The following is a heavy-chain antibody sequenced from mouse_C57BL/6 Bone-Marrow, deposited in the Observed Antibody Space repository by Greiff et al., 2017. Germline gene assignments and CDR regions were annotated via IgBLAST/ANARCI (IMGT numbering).Heavy chain of an antibody. Sequence: EVKLVASGPELVKPGASVKISCKASGYSFTGYYMHWVKQSHGNILDWIGYIYPYNGVSSYNQKFKGKATLTVDQSSSTSYMELRSLTSEDSAVYYCARRISYSNSLGDWYFDVWGTGTTVTVSS. CDR1: GYSFTGYY. CDR2: IYPYNGVS. J-gene: IGHJ1*03. V-gene: IGHV1-31*01. CDR3: ARRISYSNSLGDWYFDV. D-gene: IGHD2-5*01.